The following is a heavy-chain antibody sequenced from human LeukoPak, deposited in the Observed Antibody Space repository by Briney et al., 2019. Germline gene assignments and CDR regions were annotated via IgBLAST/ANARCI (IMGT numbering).Heavy chain of an antibody. D-gene: IGHD3-10*01. J-gene: IGHJ4*02. CDR1: GFTLSSNY. V-gene: IGHV3-53*01. Sequence: PGGSLRLSCAASGFTLSSNYMSWVRQAPGKGLEWVSVIYSGGSTYYADSVEGRFTISRDNSKNTLYLQMNSLRAEDTAVYYCARLPYKAYGSGYWGQGTLVTVSS. CDR3: ARLPYKAYGSGY. CDR2: IYSGGST.